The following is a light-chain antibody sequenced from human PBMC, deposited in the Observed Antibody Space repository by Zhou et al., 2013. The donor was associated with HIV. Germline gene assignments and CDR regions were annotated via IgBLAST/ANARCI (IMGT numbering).Light chain of an antibody. CDR1: QDISNS. CDR2: DAS. J-gene: IGKJ2*01. CDR3: QQYDNLPFT. V-gene: IGKV1-33*01. Sequence: DIQMTQSPSSLSASVGDRVTITCQASQDISNSLNWYQQKPGKAPKLLIYDASDLETGVPSRFSGSGSGTDFTFTISSLQPEDIATYYCQQYDNLPFTFGPGDRSWRSN.